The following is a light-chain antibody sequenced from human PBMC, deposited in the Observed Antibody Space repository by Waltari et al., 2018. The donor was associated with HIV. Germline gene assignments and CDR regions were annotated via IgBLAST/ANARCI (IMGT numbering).Light chain of an antibody. CDR1: PNVNKD. CDR2: DAS. CDR3: QQYANWPFT. J-gene: IGKJ5*01. V-gene: IGKV3-15*01. Sequence: EKVIMLTLATLFASPGERVTFTSRPSPNVNKDVAWYQQKPGQAPRLLISDASSRATGVPATFSGSGSGTGFALTISSLQSEDFAVYFCQQYANWPFTFGQGTRLEIK.